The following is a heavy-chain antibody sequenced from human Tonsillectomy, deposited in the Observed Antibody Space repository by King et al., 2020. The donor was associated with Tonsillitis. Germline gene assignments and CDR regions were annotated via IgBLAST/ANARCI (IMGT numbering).Heavy chain of an antibody. V-gene: IGHV1-46*01. CDR2: INPSGGST. Sequence: VQLVESGAEVKKPGASVKVSCKASGYTFTSYYMHWVRQAPGQGLEWVGIINPSGGSTSYAQEFQGRVTMTRDTYTTTVYMELSSLRSEDTAVYYCARDPYYYDSSGYYAKYYFDYWGQGTLVTVSS. CDR3: ARDPYYYDSSGYYAKYYFDY. CDR1: GYTFTSYY. D-gene: IGHD3-22*01. J-gene: IGHJ4*02.